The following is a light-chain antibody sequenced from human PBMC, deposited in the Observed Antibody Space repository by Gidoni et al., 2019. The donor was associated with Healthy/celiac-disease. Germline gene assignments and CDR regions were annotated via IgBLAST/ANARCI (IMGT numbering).Light chain of an antibody. V-gene: IGKV3-11*01. Sequence: DIVSPPPPAPSSSSPEETATLSCRAHQSGSSYLAWYQQKPGQAPRLLIYAASSRATGIPASFSGSGSGTDFTLTISSLEPEDFAVYYCQQASTFGQGTRLEIK. J-gene: IGKJ5*01. CDR2: AAS. CDR1: QSGSSY. CDR3: QQAST.